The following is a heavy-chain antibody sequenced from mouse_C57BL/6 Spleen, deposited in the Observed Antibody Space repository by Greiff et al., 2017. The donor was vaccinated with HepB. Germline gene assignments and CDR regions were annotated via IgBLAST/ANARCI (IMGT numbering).Heavy chain of an antibody. CDR2: FYPGSGSI. V-gene: IGHV1-62-2*01. CDR1: GYTFTEYT. Sequence: QVHVKQSGAELVKPGASVKLSCKASGYTFTEYTIHWVKQRSGQGLEWIGWFYPGSGSIKYNEKFKDKATLTADKSSSTVYMELSRLTSEDSAVYFCARHEEGLLYFDYWGQGTTLTVSS. J-gene: IGHJ2*01. CDR3: ARHEEGLLYFDY.